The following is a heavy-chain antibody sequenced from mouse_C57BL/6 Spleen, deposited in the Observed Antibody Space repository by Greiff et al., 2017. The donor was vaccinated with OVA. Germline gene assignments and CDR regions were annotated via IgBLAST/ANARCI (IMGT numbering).Heavy chain of an antibody. CDR1: GFAFSSSW. Sequence: VQLQQSGPELVQPGASVKLSCKASGFAFSSSWMNWVKQSPGKGLEWIGRIYPGAGDTNYNGKFKGKATLTADKSSSTAYMQLSSLTSENSAVYCCASWGYYPFAYWGQGTLVTVSA. CDR3: ASWGYYPFAY. J-gene: IGHJ3*01. V-gene: IGHV1-82*01. CDR2: IYPGAGDT. D-gene: IGHD1-1*01.